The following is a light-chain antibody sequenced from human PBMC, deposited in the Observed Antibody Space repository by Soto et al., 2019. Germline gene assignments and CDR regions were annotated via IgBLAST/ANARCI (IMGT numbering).Light chain of an antibody. Sequence: EIVMTQSPLSLPVTPGDPASISVMPSQTLLHSDGYNYLAWYLQKPGHSPQLLVDLASSRASGVPDRFSGSGSGTDFTLKISRVEAEDVGVYYCMQALQTPTFGGGTKVDI. J-gene: IGKJ4*01. CDR2: LAS. CDR3: MQALQTPT. V-gene: IGKV2-28*01. CDR1: QTLLHSDGYNY.